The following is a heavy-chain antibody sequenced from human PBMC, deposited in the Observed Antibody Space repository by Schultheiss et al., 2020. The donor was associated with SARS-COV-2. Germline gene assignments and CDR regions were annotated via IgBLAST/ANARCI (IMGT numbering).Heavy chain of an antibody. CDR3: AKDPISEGAGWYFDL. Sequence: GGLRLSCAASGFTVSSNYMSWVRQAPGKGLEWVSVIYSGGSTYYADSVKGRFTISRDNSKNTLYLQMNSLRVEDTAVYYCAKDPISEGAGWYFDLWGRGTLVTVSS. CDR1: GFTVSSNY. J-gene: IGHJ2*01. D-gene: IGHD3-16*01. V-gene: IGHV3-53*01. CDR2: IYSGGST.